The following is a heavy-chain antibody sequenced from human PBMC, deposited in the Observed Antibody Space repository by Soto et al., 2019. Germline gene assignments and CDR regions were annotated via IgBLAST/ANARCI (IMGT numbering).Heavy chain of an antibody. Sequence: ASVKVSCKASGYTFNKYGFNWVRQAPGQGLEWMGRISAFNDYTNLAQKFQGRVTLTTDASTNTAYMELQILRSDDTAMYYCARCRGVVIPAGTPDAFDVWGQGTKVTVSS. J-gene: IGHJ3*01. CDR1: GYTFNKYG. CDR3: ARCRGVVIPAGTPDAFDV. V-gene: IGHV1-18*01. D-gene: IGHD6-13*01. CDR2: ISAFNDYT.